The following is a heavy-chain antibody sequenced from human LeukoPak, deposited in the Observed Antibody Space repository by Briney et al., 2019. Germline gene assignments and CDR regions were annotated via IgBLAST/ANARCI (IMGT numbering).Heavy chain of an antibody. D-gene: IGHD1-7*01. J-gene: IGHJ4*02. Sequence: GGSLRLSCAASGFTFSSYTMSWVRQAPGKGLEWVSSISNRSTYIYYADSVKGRFTISRDNAKNSLYLQMNSLRAEDTAVYYCARGNLELGYFDYWGQGTLVTVSS. CDR2: ISNRSTYI. V-gene: IGHV3-21*01. CDR1: GFTFSSYT. CDR3: ARGNLELGYFDY.